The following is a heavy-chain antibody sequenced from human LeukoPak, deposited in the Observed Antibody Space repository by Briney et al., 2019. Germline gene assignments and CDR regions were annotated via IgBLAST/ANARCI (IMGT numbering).Heavy chain of an antibody. V-gene: IGHV4-39*01. J-gene: IGHJ4*02. CDR3: ARLYNGKRPPDY. CDR2: IYYSGST. CDR1: GDSIKSNSYY. Sequence: SETLSLTCTVSGDSIKSNSYYWGWIRQPPGKGLEWIGSIYYSGSTYYNPSLKSRVTMSVDTSKNQLSLKLSSVTAADTAVYYCARLYNGKRPPDYWGQGTLVTVSS. D-gene: IGHD1-14*01.